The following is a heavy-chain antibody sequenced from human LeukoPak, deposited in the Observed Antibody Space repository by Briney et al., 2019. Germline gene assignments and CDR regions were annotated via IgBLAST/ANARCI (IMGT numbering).Heavy chain of an antibody. Sequence: GGSLRLSCAASGFTFSSYSMNWVRRAPGKGLEWVSYISSSSSTIYYADSVKGRFTISRDNAKNSLYLQMNSLRAEDTAVYYCARDSIVNHYMDVWGKGTTVTVSS. CDR1: GFTFSSYS. CDR3: ARDSIVNHYMDV. V-gene: IGHV3-48*01. J-gene: IGHJ6*03. D-gene: IGHD3-16*02. CDR2: ISSSSSTI.